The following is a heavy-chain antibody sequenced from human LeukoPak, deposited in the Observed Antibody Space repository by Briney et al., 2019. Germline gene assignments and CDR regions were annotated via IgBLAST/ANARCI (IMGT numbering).Heavy chain of an antibody. J-gene: IGHJ4*02. V-gene: IGHV1-18*01. CDR2: ISAYNGNT. CDR3: ARDQGGSKFGELSVADY. Sequence: ASVKVSCKASGYTFTSYGISWVRQAPGQGLEWMGWISAYNGNTNYAQKLQGRVTMTTDTSTSTAYMELRSLRSDDTAVYYCARDQGGSKFGELSVADYWGQGTLVTVSS. D-gene: IGHD3-10*02. CDR1: GYTFTSYG.